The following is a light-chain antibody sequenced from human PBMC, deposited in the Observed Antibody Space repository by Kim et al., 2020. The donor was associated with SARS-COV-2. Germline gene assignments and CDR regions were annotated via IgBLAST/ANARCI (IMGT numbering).Light chain of an antibody. CDR1: SSNIGAGYD. V-gene: IGLV1-40*01. CDR3: QSYDSSLSGWV. CDR2: GNS. J-gene: IGLJ3*02. Sequence: QRVPISCTGGSSNIGAGYDVHWYQQLPGTAPKLLIYGNSNRPSGVPDRFSGSKSGTSASLAITGLQAEDEADYYCQSYDSSLSGWVFGGGTKVTVL.